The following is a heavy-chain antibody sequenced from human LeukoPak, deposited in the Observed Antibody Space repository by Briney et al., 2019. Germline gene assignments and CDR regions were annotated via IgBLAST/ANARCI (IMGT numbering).Heavy chain of an antibody. D-gene: IGHD3-22*01. J-gene: IGHJ4*02. CDR2: ISYDGSNK. V-gene: IGHV3-30*03. CDR1: GFTFSSYG. Sequence: GGSLRLSCAASGFTFSSYGMHWVRQAPGKGLEWVAVISYDGSNKYYADSVKGRFTISRDNSKNTLYLQMNSLRAEDTAVYYCARRTRPSYYYDSSGYYTYWGQGTLVTVSS. CDR3: ARRTRPSYYYDSSGYYTY.